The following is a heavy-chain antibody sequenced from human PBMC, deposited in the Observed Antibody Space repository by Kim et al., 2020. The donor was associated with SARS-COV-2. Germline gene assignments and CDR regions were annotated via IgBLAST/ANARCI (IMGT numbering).Heavy chain of an antibody. CDR3: ASQWLVGYYYGMDV. V-gene: IGHV1-18*01. CDR1: GYTFTSYG. Sequence: ASVKVSCKASGYTFTSYGISWVRQAPGQGLEWMGWISAYNGNTNYAQKLQGRVTMTTDTSTSTAYMELRSLRSDDTAVYYCASQWLVGYYYGMDVWGQGTTVTVSS. CDR2: ISAYNGNT. J-gene: IGHJ6*02. D-gene: IGHD6-19*01.